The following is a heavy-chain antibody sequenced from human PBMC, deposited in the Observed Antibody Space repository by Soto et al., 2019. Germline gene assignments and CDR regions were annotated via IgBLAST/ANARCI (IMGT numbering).Heavy chain of an antibody. Sequence: GGSLRLSCAASGFAFNMYAMSWVRQAPGKGLEWVSGIGGSGANTYYADFVKGRFTISRDNSKNTLYLQMDSLRAEDTAIYCCARTITGYFWAGAYWGQGTLVTVS. V-gene: IGHV3-23*01. CDR3: ARTITGYFWAGAY. CDR2: IGGSGANT. D-gene: IGHD1-1*01. J-gene: IGHJ4*02. CDR1: GFAFNMYA.